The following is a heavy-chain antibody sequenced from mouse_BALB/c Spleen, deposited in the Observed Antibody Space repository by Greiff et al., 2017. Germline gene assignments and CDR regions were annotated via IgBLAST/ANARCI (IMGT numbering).Heavy chain of an antibody. V-gene: IGHV1-4*01. J-gene: IGHJ2*01. CDR1: GYTFTSYW. Sequence: QVQLQQSGAELARPGASVKLSCKASGYTFTSYWMHWVKQRPGQGLEWIGYINPSTGYTEYNQKFKDKATLTADKSSSTAYMQLSSLTSEDSAVYYCAREEDYFDYWGQGTTLTVSS. CDR2: INPSTGYT. CDR3: AREEDYFDY.